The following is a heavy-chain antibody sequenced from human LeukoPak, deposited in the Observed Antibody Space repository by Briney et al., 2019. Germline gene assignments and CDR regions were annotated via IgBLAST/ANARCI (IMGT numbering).Heavy chain of an antibody. Sequence: PGGSLRLSCAASGFTFSSYAMSWVRQAPGKGLEWVSSISGTYGSTDYADSVKGRFTISRDNSKNTLYLQMNSLRAEDTAVYYCARNNPQYDILTGYYPYYYFDYWGQGTLVTVSS. D-gene: IGHD3-9*01. CDR2: ISGTYGST. V-gene: IGHV3-23*01. J-gene: IGHJ4*02. CDR1: GFTFSSYA. CDR3: ARNNPQYDILTGYYPYYYFDY.